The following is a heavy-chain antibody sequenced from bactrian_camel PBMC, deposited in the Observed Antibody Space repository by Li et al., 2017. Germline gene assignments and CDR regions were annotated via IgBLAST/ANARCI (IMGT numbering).Heavy chain of an antibody. V-gene: IGHV3S53*01. CDR3: AADRDVNVPPSLVLDSRRYNY. CDR2: LLRGGNV. Sequence: HVLLVESGGASVQAGGSLKLSCVASGTALNRCGMEWYRQAPGKDREQVATLLRGGNVDYAESVKGRFTISQDNAKNTVYLQMNSLKPEDTAMYYCAADRDVNVPPSLVLDSRRYNYWGQGTQVTVS. CDR1: GTALNRCG. J-gene: IGHJ4*01.